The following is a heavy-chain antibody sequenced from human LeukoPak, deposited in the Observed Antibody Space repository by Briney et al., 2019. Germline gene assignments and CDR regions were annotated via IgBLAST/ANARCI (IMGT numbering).Heavy chain of an antibody. V-gene: IGHV3-48*03. CDR2: ISSRGSSI. Sequence: GGSLRLSCAASGFTFSSYEMNWVRQAPGEGLEWVSYISSRGSSIYYADSVKGRFTISRDNAKNSLYLQMNSLRAEDTAVYYCVGYRAYSYGGLEYFDLWGRGTLVTVSS. J-gene: IGHJ2*01. CDR3: VGYRAYSYGGLEYFDL. D-gene: IGHD5-18*01. CDR1: GFTFSSYE.